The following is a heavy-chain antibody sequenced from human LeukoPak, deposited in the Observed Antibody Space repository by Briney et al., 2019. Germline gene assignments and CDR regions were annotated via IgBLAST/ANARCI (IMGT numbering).Heavy chain of an antibody. CDR3: ARGKSYGSGSYDY. Sequence: PSETLSLTCAVYGGSFSGYYWSWIRQPPGKGLEWIGEINHSGSTNYNPSLKSRVSISVDTSKNQFSLKLSSATAADTAVYYCARGKSYGSGSYDYWGQGTLVTVSS. CDR2: INHSGST. CDR1: GGSFSGYY. J-gene: IGHJ4*02. V-gene: IGHV4-34*01. D-gene: IGHD3-10*01.